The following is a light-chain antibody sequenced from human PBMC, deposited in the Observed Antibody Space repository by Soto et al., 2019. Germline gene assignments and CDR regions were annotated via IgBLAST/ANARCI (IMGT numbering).Light chain of an antibody. CDR2: DAS. Sequence: EIVLTQSPATLSLSPGERATLSCRVSPSVSSYLAWYQQKPGQAPRLLIYDASNRATGIPARFSGSGSGTDFTLTISSLEPEDFAVYYCQQRSNWPPIFTFGPGTKVDIK. CDR3: QQRSNWPPIFT. CDR1: PSVSSY. J-gene: IGKJ3*01. V-gene: IGKV3-11*01.